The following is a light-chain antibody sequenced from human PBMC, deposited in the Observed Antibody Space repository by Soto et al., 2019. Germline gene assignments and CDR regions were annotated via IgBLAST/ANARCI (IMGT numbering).Light chain of an antibody. V-gene: IGLV2-14*01. CDR2: EVS. J-gene: IGLJ2*01. Sequence: QSALTQPASGSGSPGQSITISCTGTSSDVGGYNYVSWYQQHPGKAPKLMIYEVSYRPSGVSNRFSGSKSGNTASLTISGLQAEDEADYYCSSYTSSSTDVVFGGGTKLTVL. CDR3: SSYTSSSTDVV. CDR1: SSDVGGYNY.